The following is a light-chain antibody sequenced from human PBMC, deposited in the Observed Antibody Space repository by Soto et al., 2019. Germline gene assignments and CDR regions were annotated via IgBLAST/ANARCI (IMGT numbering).Light chain of an antibody. Sequence: QSALTQPASVSGSPGQSITISCSGTCSDVGANIFVTWYQQHPGKHPELMIYTVSSRPSGVSQRVSGSKSGNTASLTISRLQAEDEADYYCSSFTTDSTYVFGTGTKVTVL. CDR3: SSFTTDSTYV. V-gene: IGLV2-14*01. CDR1: CSDVGANIF. J-gene: IGLJ1*01. CDR2: TVS.